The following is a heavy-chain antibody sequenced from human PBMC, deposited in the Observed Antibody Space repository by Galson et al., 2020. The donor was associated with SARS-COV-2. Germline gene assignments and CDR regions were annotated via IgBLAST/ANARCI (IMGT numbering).Heavy chain of an antibody. CDR3: ARVRAYCSRTGCYGDYFDS. V-gene: IGHV1-18*01. D-gene: IGHD2-2*01. CDR1: GYTFTSYG. Sequence: ASVKVSCKASGYTFTSYGISWVRQAPGQGLEWMGWISAYNGNTNYAQKPQGRVTMTTDTYTSTAHMELRSLRSDDPAVDYFARVRAYCSRTGCYGDYFDSWGQGTRDTVSS. CDR2: ISAYNGNT. J-gene: IGHJ4*02.